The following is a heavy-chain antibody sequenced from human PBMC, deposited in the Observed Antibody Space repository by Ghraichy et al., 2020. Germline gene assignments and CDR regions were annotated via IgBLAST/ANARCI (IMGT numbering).Heavy chain of an antibody. V-gene: IGHV3-21*01. CDR2: ISSSSSYI. CDR3: ARADGYTQFLDY. J-gene: IGHJ4*02. CDR1: GFTFSSYS. Sequence: GESLNISCAASGFTFSSYSMNWVRQAPGKGLEWVSSISSSSSYIYYADSVKGRFTISRDNAKNSLYLQMNSLRAEDTAVYYCARADGYTQFLDYWGQGTLVTVSS. D-gene: IGHD5-24*01.